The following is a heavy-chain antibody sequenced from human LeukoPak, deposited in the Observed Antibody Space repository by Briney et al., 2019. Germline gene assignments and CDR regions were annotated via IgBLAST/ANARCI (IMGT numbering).Heavy chain of an antibody. Sequence: GGSLRLPCAGSGFTFGSYAMSWVRQAPGKGLGWVSGISGGGGGTDYADSVKGRFTISRDNSKNTLYLQINSLRAEDTAIYYCAKGRGYSYGNPLDYWGQGTLVTVSS. CDR3: AKGRGYSYGNPLDY. V-gene: IGHV3-23*01. CDR1: GFTFGSYA. D-gene: IGHD5-18*01. J-gene: IGHJ4*02. CDR2: ISGGGGGT.